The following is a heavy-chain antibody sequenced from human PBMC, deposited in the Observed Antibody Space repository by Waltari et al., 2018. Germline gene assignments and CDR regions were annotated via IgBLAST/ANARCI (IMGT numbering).Heavy chain of an antibody. V-gene: IGHV4-39*07. CDR1: GGSIRSSSYY. CDR2: IYYSGST. D-gene: IGHD3-16*02. J-gene: IGHJ4*02. Sequence: QLQLQESGPGLVTPSETLSLTCTVSGGSIRSSSYYWGWIRQPPGKGLEWIGSIYYSGSTYYNPSLKSRVTISVDTSKNQFSLKLSSVTAADTAVYYCARGPGWNDYIWGSYRYPTFDYWGQGTLVTVSS. CDR3: ARGPGWNDYIWGSYRYPTFDY.